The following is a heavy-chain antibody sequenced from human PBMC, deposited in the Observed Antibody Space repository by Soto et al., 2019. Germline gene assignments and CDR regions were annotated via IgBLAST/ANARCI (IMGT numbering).Heavy chain of an antibody. V-gene: IGHV2-70*11. D-gene: IGHD3-10*01. CDR2: IDWDDDK. CDR1: GFSLSTSGMC. J-gene: IGHJ4*02. Sequence: SGPTLVNPTQTLTLTCTFSGFSLSTSGMCVSWIRQPPGKALEWLARIDWDDDKYYSTSLKTRLTISKDTSKNQVVLTMTNMDPVDTATYYCARIRVEYYGSVSFDYWGQGTLVTVSS. CDR3: ARIRVEYYGSVSFDY.